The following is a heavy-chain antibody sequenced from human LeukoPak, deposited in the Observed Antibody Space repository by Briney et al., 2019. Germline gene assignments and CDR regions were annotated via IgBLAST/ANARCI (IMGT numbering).Heavy chain of an antibody. CDR3: ARARDSSGAHFDY. J-gene: IGHJ4*02. D-gene: IGHD3-22*01. CDR1: GFTFSNYD. Sequence: GGSLRLSCAASGFTFSNYDMHWVRQVIGKGLEWVSYIGTSGVTYYPGSVRGRFTISRENAKNSLYLQMNSLRAADTAVHYCARARDSSGAHFDYWGQGTLVTVSS. CDR2: IGTSGVT. V-gene: IGHV3-13*01.